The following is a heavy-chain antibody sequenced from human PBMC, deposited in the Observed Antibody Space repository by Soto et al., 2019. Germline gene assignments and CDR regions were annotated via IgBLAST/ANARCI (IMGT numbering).Heavy chain of an antibody. CDR2: INPNSGGA. V-gene: IGHV1-2*02. Sequence: ASVKVSCKASGYTFTGYYMHWVRQAPGQGLEWMGWINPNSGGANYAQNFQGRVTMTRDTSISTAYMELSRLTSDDTAVYFCARGGAPRLRSHDYWGQGTLVTVSS. J-gene: IGHJ4*02. D-gene: IGHD6-6*01. CDR1: GYTFTGYY. CDR3: ARGGAPRLRSHDY.